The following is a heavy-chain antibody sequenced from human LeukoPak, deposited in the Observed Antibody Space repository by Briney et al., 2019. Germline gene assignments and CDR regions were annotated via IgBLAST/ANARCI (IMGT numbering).Heavy chain of an antibody. CDR1: GFTFSSYW. J-gene: IGHJ4*02. V-gene: IGHV3-74*01. CDR2: ISGDGSVA. D-gene: IGHD3-9*01. CDR3: ARDQDWVPFDY. Sequence: QPGGSLRLSCAASGFTFSSYWMHWVRQAPGEGLVWVSRISGDGSVANYADSVKGRFTISRDNAKNTLYLRMNSLRTEDTALYYCARDQDWVPFDYWGQGTLVTVSS.